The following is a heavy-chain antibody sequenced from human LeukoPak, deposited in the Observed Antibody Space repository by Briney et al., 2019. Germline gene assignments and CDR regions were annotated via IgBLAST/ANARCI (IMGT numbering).Heavy chain of an antibody. CDR3: AKDHGMITFGGVIVPEYYFDY. Sequence: GGPLRLSCAASGFTFSSYAMSWVRQAPGKGLEWVSAISGSGGSTYYADSVKGRFTISRDNSKNTLYLQMNSLRAEDTAVYYCAKDHGMITFGGVIVPEYYFDYWGQGTLVTVSS. CDR2: ISGSGGST. CDR1: GFTFSSYA. D-gene: IGHD3-16*02. V-gene: IGHV3-23*01. J-gene: IGHJ4*02.